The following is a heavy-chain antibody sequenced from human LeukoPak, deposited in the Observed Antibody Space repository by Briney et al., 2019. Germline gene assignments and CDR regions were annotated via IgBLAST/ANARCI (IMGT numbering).Heavy chain of an antibody. CDR2: IYYSGST. CDR1: GGSISSGGYY. Sequence: SETLSLTCTVSGGSISSGGYYWSWIRQHPGKGLEWIGYIYYSGSTYYNPSLKSRVTISVDTSKNQFSLKLSSVTAADTAVYYCARAAKITTIYYYYYGMDVWGQGTTVTVSS. D-gene: IGHD4-11*01. CDR3: ARAAKITTIYYYYYGMDV. V-gene: IGHV4-31*03. J-gene: IGHJ6*02.